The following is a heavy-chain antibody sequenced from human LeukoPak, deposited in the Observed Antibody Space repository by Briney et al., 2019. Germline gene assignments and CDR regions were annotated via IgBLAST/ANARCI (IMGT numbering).Heavy chain of an antibody. D-gene: IGHD2-15*01. CDR2: IYYSGST. CDR1: GGSISSYY. V-gene: IGHV4-59*08. CDR3: ARTRRPLGYCSGGSCPFDY. J-gene: IGHJ4*02. Sequence: SETLSLTCTVSGGSISSYYWSWIRQPPGKGLEWIGYIYYSGSTNYNPSLKSRVTISVDTSKNQFSLKLSSVTAADTAVYYCARTRRPLGYCSGGSCPFDYWGQGTLVTVSS.